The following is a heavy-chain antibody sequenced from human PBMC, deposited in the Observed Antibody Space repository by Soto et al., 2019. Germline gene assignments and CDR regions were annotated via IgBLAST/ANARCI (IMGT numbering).Heavy chain of an antibody. CDR1: GFTFSDYD. J-gene: IGHJ6*02. CDR2: TSSSGSTT. CDR3: ARDRAYYYGMDV. Sequence: PGGSLRLSCAASGFTFSDYDMSWIRQAPGKGLEWVSYTSSSGSTTYYTDSVKGRFTMSRDNAKNSLYLQMNSLRAEDTAVYYCARDRAYYYGMDVWGQGTTVTVSS. V-gene: IGHV3-11*04.